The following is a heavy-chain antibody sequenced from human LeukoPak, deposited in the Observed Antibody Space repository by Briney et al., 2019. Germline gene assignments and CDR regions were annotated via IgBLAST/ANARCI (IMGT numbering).Heavy chain of an antibody. J-gene: IGHJ6*02. V-gene: IGHV4-59*01. CDR1: GGSISSYY. D-gene: IGHD1-26*01. Sequence: SETLSLTCTASGGSISSYYWNWFRQPPGQGLEWIGYISSGGSTNYNPSLKSRVTISVDTSKNQFSLNLGSVTAADTAVYYCAAVGATRYYYYGMDVWGQGTTVTVSS. CDR3: AAVGATRYYYYGMDV. CDR2: ISSGGST.